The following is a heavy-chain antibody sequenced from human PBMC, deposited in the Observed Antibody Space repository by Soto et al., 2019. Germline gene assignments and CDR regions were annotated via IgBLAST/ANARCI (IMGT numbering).Heavy chain of an antibody. J-gene: IGHJ6*02. D-gene: IGHD3-3*01. V-gene: IGHV4-34*01. CDR1: GGSFSGYY. CDR3: ARAMGYDFWSGYYPAGMDV. CDR2: INHSGST. Sequence: SETLSLTCAVYGGSFSGYYWSWIRQPPGKGLEWIGEINHSGSTNYNPSLKSRVTISVDTSKNQFSLKLSSVTAADTAVYYCARAMGYDFWSGYYPAGMDVWGQGTTVTVSS.